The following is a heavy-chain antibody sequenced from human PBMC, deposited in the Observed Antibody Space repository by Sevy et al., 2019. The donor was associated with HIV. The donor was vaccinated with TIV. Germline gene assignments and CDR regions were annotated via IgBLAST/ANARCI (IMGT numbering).Heavy chain of an antibody. J-gene: IGHJ4*02. CDR3: ARDIASVDY. V-gene: IGHV4-38-2*02. CDR2: IYHSGST. CDR1: GYSINNGYY. D-gene: IGHD6-13*01. Sequence: SETLSLTCTVSGYSINNGYYWGWIRQPPGKGMEWIGTIYHSGSTYYNPSLESRVTISVDTSKNQFSLNLTSVTAADTAVYYCARDIASVDYWGQRTLVTVSS.